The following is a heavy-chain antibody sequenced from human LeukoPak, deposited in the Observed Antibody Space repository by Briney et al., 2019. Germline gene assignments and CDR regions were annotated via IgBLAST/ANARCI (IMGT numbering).Heavy chain of an antibody. CDR3: AREYSSGWSDAFDI. CDR1: GGSISSYY. D-gene: IGHD6-19*01. V-gene: IGHV4-4*07. CDR2: IYTSGST. Sequence: SETLSLTCTVSGGSISSYYWRWIRQPTGKGLEWIGRIYTSGSTNYNPSLKSRVTMSVDTSKNQFSLKLRSVTAADTAVYYCAREYSSGWSDAFDIWGQGTMVTVSS. J-gene: IGHJ3*02.